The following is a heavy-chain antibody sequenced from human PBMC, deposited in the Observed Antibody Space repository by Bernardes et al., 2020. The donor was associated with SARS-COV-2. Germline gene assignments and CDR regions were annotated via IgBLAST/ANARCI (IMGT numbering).Heavy chain of an antibody. V-gene: IGHV1-8*01. Sequence: ASVKVSCKASGYTFTSYDINWVRQATGQGLEWMGWMNPSSGNTGYAQKFQGRVTMTRNSSISTAYMELSSLRSEDTAVYYCAREPGYCSGGFCYTYFDYWGQGTLVTVSS. J-gene: IGHJ4*02. CDR1: GYTFTSYD. CDR3: AREPGYCSGGFCYTYFDY. CDR2: MNPSSGNT. D-gene: IGHD2-15*01.